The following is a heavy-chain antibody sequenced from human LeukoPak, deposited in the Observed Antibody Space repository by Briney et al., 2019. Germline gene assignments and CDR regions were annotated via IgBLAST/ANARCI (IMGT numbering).Heavy chain of an antibody. V-gene: IGHV3-30*04. CDR3: AREVYYYDSSGYASGPLDY. CDR2: ISYDGSNK. D-gene: IGHD3-22*01. CDR1: GFTFSSYA. J-gene: IGHJ4*02. Sequence: GGSLRLSCAASGFTFSSYAMHSVRQAPGKGLEWVAVISYDGSNKYYADSVKGRFTISRDNSKNTLYLQMNSLRAEDTAVYYCAREVYYYDSSGYASGPLDYWGQGTLVTVSS.